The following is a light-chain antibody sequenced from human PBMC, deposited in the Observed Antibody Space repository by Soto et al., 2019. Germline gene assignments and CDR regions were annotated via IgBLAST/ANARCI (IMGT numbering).Light chain of an antibody. J-gene: IGLJ1*01. Sequence: QSALTQPASVSGAPGQSITISCTGISSDVGGYNYVSWYQQHPDKAPKLMIYEVSNRPSGVSGRFSGSKSGNTASLTISGLQAEDEADYYCSSFTGSSTLAYVFATGTKLTVL. CDR1: SSDVGGYNY. CDR2: EVS. V-gene: IGLV2-14*01. CDR3: SSFTGSSTLAYV.